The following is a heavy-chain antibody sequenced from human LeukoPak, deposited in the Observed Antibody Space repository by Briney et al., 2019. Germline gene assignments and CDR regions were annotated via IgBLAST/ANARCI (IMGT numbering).Heavy chain of an antibody. CDR2: ISYHGSDK. J-gene: IGHJ3*02. CDR1: GFTFSSYT. Sequence: AGSLRLSCAASGFTFSSYTMNWVRQPPGKGLEWVAVISYHGSDKDYADPVKGRFSISRDNPKNTVYLQMNRLRVEDTAVYYCARDHGGNRPNAFDIWGQGTMVTVSS. CDR3: ARDHGGNRPNAFDI. D-gene: IGHD4-23*01. V-gene: IGHV3-30-3*01.